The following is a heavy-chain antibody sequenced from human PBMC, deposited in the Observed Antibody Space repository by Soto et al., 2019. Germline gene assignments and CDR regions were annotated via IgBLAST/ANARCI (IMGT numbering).Heavy chain of an antibody. V-gene: IGHV3-23*04. CDR3: QSYCSGGSCYRTNAFDI. Sequence: EVQLVESGGGLVQPGGSLRLSCAASGFTFSSYAMSWVRQAPGKGLEWVSAISGSGGNTYYADSVKGRFTISRDNSKNTLFLQMNSLRAEDTAVYYCQSYCSGGSCYRTNAFDIWGQGTMVTVSS. CDR1: GFTFSSYA. J-gene: IGHJ3*02. CDR2: ISGSGGNT. D-gene: IGHD2-15*01.